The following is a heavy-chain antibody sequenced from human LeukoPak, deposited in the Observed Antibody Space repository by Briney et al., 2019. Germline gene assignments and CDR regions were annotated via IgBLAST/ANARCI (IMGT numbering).Heavy chain of an antibody. Sequence: GASVKVSCKASGYTFTDYYVHWVRQAPGQGLEWMGWINSNSGSTSYAQNFQGRVTMARDTSISTAYMELSRLRSDDTAVYYCASRDAFDIWGQGTMVTVSS. J-gene: IGHJ3*02. CDR1: GYTFTDYY. V-gene: IGHV1-2*02. CDR2: INSNSGST. CDR3: ASRDAFDI.